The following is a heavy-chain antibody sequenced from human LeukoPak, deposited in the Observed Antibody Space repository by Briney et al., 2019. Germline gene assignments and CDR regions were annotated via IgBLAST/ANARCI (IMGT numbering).Heavy chain of an antibody. V-gene: IGHV4-34*01. J-gene: IGHJ6*03. D-gene: IGHD4-17*01. CDR3: ARGTDYDYYCYYMDV. Sequence: SETLSLTCAVYGGSFSGYYWSWIRQPPGKGLEWIGEINHSGSTNYNPSLKSRVPISVDTSKNQFSLKLSSVTAADTAVYYCARGTDYDYYCYYMDVWGKGTTVTVSS. CDR1: GGSFSGYY. CDR2: INHSGST.